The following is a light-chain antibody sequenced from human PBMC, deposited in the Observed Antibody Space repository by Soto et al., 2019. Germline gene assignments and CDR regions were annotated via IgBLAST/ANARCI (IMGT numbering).Light chain of an antibody. CDR3: QQYGSSPVT. CDR2: AAS. Sequence: EIVLTQSPGTLSLSPGERATLSCRASQSVSSSSLTWYQQKPGQAPRLLISAASSRATGIPDTFSGSGSGTDFTLTISRLEPEDFAVYYCQQYGSSPVTFGQGTKVEVK. CDR1: QSVSSSS. V-gene: IGKV3-20*01. J-gene: IGKJ1*01.